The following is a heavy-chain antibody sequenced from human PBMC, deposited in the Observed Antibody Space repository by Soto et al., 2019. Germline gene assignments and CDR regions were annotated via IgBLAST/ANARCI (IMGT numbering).Heavy chain of an antibody. CDR3: ARGTRSAPFDY. CDR2: INHSGST. Sequence: TSETLSLTCAVYGGSFSGYYWSWIRQPPGKGLEWIGEINHSGSTNYNPSLKSRVTISVDTSKNQFSLKLSSVTAADTAVYYCARGTRSAPFDYWGQGTLVTVSS. D-gene: IGHD2-2*01. V-gene: IGHV4-34*01. J-gene: IGHJ4*02. CDR1: GGSFSGYY.